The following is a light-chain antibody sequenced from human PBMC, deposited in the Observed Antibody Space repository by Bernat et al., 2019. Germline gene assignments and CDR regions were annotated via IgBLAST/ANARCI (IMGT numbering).Light chain of an antibody. V-gene: IGLV2-8*01. CDR2: DVS. CDR3: SSYAGSNTYV. Sequence: QSALTQPPTASGSPGQSVTISCTGSSRDIGGYRYVSWFQQHPDKAPSLIIYDVSKRPSGVPDRFSASKSGSTASFTIYGLRAEDEADYCCSSYAGSNTYVFGTGTKVVVL. CDR1: SRDIGGYRY. J-gene: IGLJ1*01.